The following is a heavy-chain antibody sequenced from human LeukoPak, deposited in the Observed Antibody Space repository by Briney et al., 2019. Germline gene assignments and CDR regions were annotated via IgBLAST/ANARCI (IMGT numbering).Heavy chain of an antibody. V-gene: IGHV1-18*01. Sequence: ASVKVSCKASGYTFTSYGISWVRQAPGQGLEWMGWISAYNGNTDYAQKLQGRVTMTTDTSTSTAYMELRSLRSDDTAVYYCAREAAGTAWYYYCGMDVWGQGTTVTVSS. D-gene: IGHD6-13*01. CDR2: ISAYNGNT. J-gene: IGHJ6*02. CDR3: AREAAGTAWYYYCGMDV. CDR1: GYTFTSYG.